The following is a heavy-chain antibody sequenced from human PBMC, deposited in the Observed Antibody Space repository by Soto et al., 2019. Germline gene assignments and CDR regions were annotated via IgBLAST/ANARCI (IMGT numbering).Heavy chain of an antibody. J-gene: IGHJ3*02. CDR3: ATAYVYDFENRNYYRGAFDI. D-gene: IGHD3-22*01. V-gene: IGHV5-51*01. Sequence: GESLKISCKGSGYSYTSYWIGWVRQMPGKGLEWMGIMYPGDSDTRYSPSFQGQVTISADKCTSTAFLQWSSLKASDTAMYYCATAYVYDFENRNYYRGAFDIWGQGTLVTVSS. CDR2: MYPGDSDT. CDR1: GYSYTSYW.